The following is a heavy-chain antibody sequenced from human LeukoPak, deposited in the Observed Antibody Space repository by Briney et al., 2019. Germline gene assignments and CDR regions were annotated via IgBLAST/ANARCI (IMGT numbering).Heavy chain of an antibody. CDR3: ARAHTYYYDSSGYYPWYFDY. D-gene: IGHD3-22*01. J-gene: IGHJ4*02. CDR2: ISAYNGNT. CDR1: GYTFTSYG. V-gene: IGHV1-18*01. Sequence: GASVKVSCKASGYTFTSYGISWVRQAPGQGLEWMGWISAYNGNTNYAQKLQGRVTMTTDTSTSTAYMELRSLRSDDTAVYYCARAHTYYYDSSGYYPWYFDYWGQGTLVTVSS.